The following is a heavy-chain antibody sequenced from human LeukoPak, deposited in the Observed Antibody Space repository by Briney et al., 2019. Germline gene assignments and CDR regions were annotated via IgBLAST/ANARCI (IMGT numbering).Heavy chain of an antibody. Sequence: PSETLSLTCTVSGGSISSSSYYWGWIGQPPGKGLEWIGSIYYSGSTYYNPSLKSRVTISVDTSKNQFSLKLSSVTAADTAVYYCARHPLYYYDSSGPFDYWGQGTLVTVSS. V-gene: IGHV4-39*01. CDR2: IYYSGST. D-gene: IGHD3-22*01. CDR3: ARHPLYYYDSSGPFDY. CDR1: GGSISSSSYY. J-gene: IGHJ4*02.